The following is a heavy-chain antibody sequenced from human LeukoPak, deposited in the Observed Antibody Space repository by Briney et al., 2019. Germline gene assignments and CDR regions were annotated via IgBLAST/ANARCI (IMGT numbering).Heavy chain of an antibody. CDR2: ISYDGSNK. V-gene: IGHV3-30-3*01. J-gene: IGHJ6*02. D-gene: IGHD5-24*01. Sequence: GGSLRLSCAASGFTFSSYAMHWVRQAPGKGLEWVAVISYDGSNKYYADSVKGRFTISRDNAKNSLYLQMNSLRAEDTAVYYCARDRVKEDGYNYFSRYYYYGMDVWGQGTTVTVSS. CDR1: GFTFSSYA. CDR3: ARDRVKEDGYNYFSRYYYYGMDV.